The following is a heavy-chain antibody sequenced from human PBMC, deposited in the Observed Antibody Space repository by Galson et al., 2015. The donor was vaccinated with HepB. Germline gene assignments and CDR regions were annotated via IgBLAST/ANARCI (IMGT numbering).Heavy chain of an antibody. CDR2: ISYDGSNK. V-gene: IGHV3-30*18. CDR3: AKVYGKIILDYGGPPHFDY. Sequence: SLRLSCAASGFTFSSYGMHWVRQAPGKGLEWVAVISYDGSNKYYADSVKGRFTISRDNSKNTLYLQMNSLRAEDTAVYYCAKVYGKIILDYGGPPHFDYWGQGTLVTASS. J-gene: IGHJ4*02. CDR1: GFTFSSYG. D-gene: IGHD4-23*01.